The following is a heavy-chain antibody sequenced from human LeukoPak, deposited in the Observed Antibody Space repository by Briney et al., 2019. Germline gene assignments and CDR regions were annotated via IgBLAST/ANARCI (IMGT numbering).Heavy chain of an antibody. Sequence: SETLSLTCTVSGGSISISNTYYWGWLRQPPGKGLEWIGSIYYSGTTHYNPSLKSRVTISVDTSKNQLSLKLGSVTAADTAVYYCAREGFGELSHFDYWGQGTLVTVSS. CDR3: AREGFGELSHFDY. CDR1: GGSISISNTYY. CDR2: IYYSGTT. D-gene: IGHD3-10*01. V-gene: IGHV4-39*01. J-gene: IGHJ4*02.